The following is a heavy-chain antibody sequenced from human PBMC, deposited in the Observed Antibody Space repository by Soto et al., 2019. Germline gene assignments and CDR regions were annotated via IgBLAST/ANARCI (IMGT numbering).Heavy chain of an antibody. CDR1: GASISSYY. CDR2: VYYSGST. D-gene: IGHD1-1*01. J-gene: IGHJ4*02. CDR3: ARDTTPSL. Sequence: ETLSLTCTVSGASISSYYWSWIRQPPGKGLEWIGYVYYSGSTNYNPSLKSRVTISVDTSKNQFSLKLSSVTAADTAMYYCARDTTPSLWGQGTLVTVSS. V-gene: IGHV4-59*01.